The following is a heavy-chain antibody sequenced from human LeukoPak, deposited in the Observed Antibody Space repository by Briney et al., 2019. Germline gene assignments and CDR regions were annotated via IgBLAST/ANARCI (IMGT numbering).Heavy chain of an antibody. CDR3: AKSDSSGWYYFDY. Sequence: PGGSLRLSCAASGFTFSSYAMSWVRQAPGKGLEWVSAISDSGGSTYYADSVKGRFTISRDNSKNTLYLQMNSLRAEDTAVYYCAKSDSSGWYYFDYWGQGNLVTVSS. CDR2: ISDSGGST. V-gene: IGHV3-23*01. D-gene: IGHD6-19*01. CDR1: GFTFSSYA. J-gene: IGHJ4*02.